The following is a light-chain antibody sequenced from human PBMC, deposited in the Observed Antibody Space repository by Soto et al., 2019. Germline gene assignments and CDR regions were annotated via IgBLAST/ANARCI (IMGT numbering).Light chain of an antibody. CDR1: NIGGKS. Sequence: SYVLTQPPSVSVAPGQTARITCGGNNIGGKSVHWYQQKPGQAPVLVVYDGTDRASGIPERFSGSNSGNTATLTISGVEAGDEADYYCQVWDDTSDHVVFGGGTKLTVL. CDR2: DGT. J-gene: IGLJ2*01. CDR3: QVWDDTSDHVV. V-gene: IGLV3-21*02.